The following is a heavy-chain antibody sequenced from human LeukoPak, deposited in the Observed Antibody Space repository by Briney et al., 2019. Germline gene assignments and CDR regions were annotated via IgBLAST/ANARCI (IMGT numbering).Heavy chain of an antibody. V-gene: IGHV3-11*04. CDR3: ARGIRGYSGLVVH. D-gene: IGHD5-12*01. J-gene: IGHJ4*02. Sequence: GGSLRLSCAASGFISSDYYMSWIRQAPGKGLEWVSYISSSGSTIDYADSVKGRFTISRDNAKKSLYLQMNSLRAEDTAVYYCARGIRGYSGLVVHWGQGTLVTVSS. CDR2: ISSSGSTI. CDR1: GFISSDYY.